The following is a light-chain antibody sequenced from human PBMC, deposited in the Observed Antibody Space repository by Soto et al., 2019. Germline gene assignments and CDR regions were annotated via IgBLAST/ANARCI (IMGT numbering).Light chain of an antibody. CDR2: RNN. J-gene: IGLJ2*01. Sequence: QPVLTQPPSASGTPGQRVTISCSGSSSNIGSNYVYWYQQLPGTAPKLLIYRNNQRPSGVPDRFSGSKSGTSASLAISGLGSEDEADYYCAAWDDSLSVVFGGGTQLTVL. V-gene: IGLV1-47*01. CDR3: AAWDDSLSVV. CDR1: SSNIGSNY.